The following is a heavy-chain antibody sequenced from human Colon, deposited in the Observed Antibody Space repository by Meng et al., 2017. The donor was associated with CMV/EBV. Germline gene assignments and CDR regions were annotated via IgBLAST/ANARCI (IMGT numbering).Heavy chain of an antibody. CDR1: GGSFINNSYF. CDR3: ARVVLNFFDH. Sequence: QLQLQESGPGRVKRSETLSSTCTVSGGSFINNSYFWGWIRQPPGKGLEYIGSVYHSGSTYYNPSLKSRVTISVDTSKNQFSLKLSSVTAADTAMYYCARVVLNFFDHWGQGTLVTVSS. J-gene: IGHJ4*02. CDR2: VYHSGST. V-gene: IGHV4-39*07.